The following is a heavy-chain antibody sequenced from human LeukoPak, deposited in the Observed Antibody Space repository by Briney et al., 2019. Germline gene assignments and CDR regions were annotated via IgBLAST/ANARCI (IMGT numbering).Heavy chain of an antibody. CDR1: GFTFSDYY. D-gene: IGHD1-26*01. CDR2: LSSSGSTI. J-gene: IGHJ4*02. V-gene: IGHV3-11*01. Sequence: PGGSLRLSCAGSGFTFSDYYMSWIRQAPGKGLEWVSYLSSSGSTIYYADSVKGRFTISRDNAKNSLYVQMSSLRAEDTAVYYCARSRYSGSYVPYFDYWGQGTLVTVSS. CDR3: ARSRYSGSYVPYFDY.